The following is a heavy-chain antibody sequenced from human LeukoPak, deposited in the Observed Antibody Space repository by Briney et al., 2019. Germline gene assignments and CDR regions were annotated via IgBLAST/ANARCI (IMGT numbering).Heavy chain of an antibody. CDR1: GGSISSYY. CDR2: IYYSGST. V-gene: IGHV4-59*01. J-gene: IGHJ4*02. D-gene: IGHD4-17*01. CDR3: ARRDYGEHFDY. Sequence: KSSETLSLTCTVSGGSISSYYWSWIRQPPGKGLEWIGYIYYSGSTNYNPSLKSRVTISVDTSKNPFSLKLSSVTAADTAVYYCARRDYGEHFDYWGQGTLVTVSS.